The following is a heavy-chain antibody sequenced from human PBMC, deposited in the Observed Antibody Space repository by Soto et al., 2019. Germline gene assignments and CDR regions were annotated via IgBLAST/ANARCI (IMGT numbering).Heavy chain of an antibody. D-gene: IGHD3-16*02. J-gene: IGHJ6*02. Sequence: QVQLVQSGAEVKKPGSSVKVSCKASGGTFTSYAISWVRQAPGQGLEWVGGIIPIFGTADYAQKFQGRVTITADESTSTAYMELSSLRSEDTAVYYCATMKGSYQSYYYGMDVWGQGTTVTVSS. CDR2: IIPIFGTA. CDR3: ATMKGSYQSYYYGMDV. CDR1: GGTFTSYA. V-gene: IGHV1-69*12.